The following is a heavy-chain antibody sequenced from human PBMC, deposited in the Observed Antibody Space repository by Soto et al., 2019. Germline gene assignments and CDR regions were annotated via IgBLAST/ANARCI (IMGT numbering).Heavy chain of an antibody. CDR1: GGSISSYY. CDR3: AREIAAAATTNWFDP. D-gene: IGHD6-13*01. V-gene: IGHV4-59*01. J-gene: IGHJ5*02. Sequence: SETLSLTCTVSGGSISSYYWSWIRQPPGKGLEWIGYIYYSGSTNYNPSLKSRVTISVDTSKNQFSLKLSSVTAADTAVYYCAREIAAAATTNWFDPWGQGTLVTVS. CDR2: IYYSGST.